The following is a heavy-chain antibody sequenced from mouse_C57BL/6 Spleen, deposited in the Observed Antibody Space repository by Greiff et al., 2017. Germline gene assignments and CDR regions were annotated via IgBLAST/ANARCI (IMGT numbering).Heavy chain of an antibody. V-gene: IGHV7-3*01. CDR1: GFTFTDSY. Sequence: EVNVVVSGGGLVQPGGSLSLSCAASGFTFTDSYMSWVRQPPGRALAWLGFIRNKANGYTTEYSASVKGRFTISRDNSQSILYLQMNALRAEDSATYYCARSLLLRYPYYFDYWGQGTTLTVSS. CDR3: ARSLLLRYPYYFDY. D-gene: IGHD1-1*01. J-gene: IGHJ2*01. CDR2: IRNKANGYTT.